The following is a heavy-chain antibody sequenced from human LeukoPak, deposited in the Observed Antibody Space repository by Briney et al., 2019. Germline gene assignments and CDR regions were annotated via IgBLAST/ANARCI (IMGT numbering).Heavy chain of an antibody. Sequence: GGSLRLSCAASGFTFSSYGMHWVRQAPGKGLEWVAFIRYDGSNKYYADSVKGRFTISRDNSKNTLYLQMNSLRAEDTAVYYCAKDWADSGSYYFPKRYWGQGTLVTVSS. CDR3: AKDWADSGSYYFPKRY. CDR2: IRYDGSNK. D-gene: IGHD1-26*01. V-gene: IGHV3-30*02. CDR1: GFTFSSYG. J-gene: IGHJ4*02.